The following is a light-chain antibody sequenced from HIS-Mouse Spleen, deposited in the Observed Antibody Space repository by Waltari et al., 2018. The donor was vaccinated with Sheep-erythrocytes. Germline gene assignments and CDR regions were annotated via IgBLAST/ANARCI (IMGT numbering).Light chain of an antibody. Sequence: QSALTQPRSVSVSPGQSVPISCTGTSRDVGCYHYVAWNQQHPGKAPKLMIYDVSKRPSGVTDRFSGSKSGNTASLTISGLQAEDEADYYCCSYAGSYNHVFATGTKVTVL. CDR1: SRDVGCYHY. CDR3: CSYAGSYNHV. V-gene: IGLV2-11*01. J-gene: IGLJ1*01. CDR2: DVS.